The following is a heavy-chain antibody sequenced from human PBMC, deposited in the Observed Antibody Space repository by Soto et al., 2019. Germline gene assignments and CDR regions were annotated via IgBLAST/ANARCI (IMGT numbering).Heavy chain of an antibody. CDR1: GGTFSSYA. D-gene: IGHD3-10*01. CDR3: ARTRRGIAVVRVISGAFDI. J-gene: IGHJ3*02. Sequence: ASVKVSCKASGGTFSSYAISWVRQAPGQGLEWMGGIIPIFGTANYAQKFQGRVTITADESTSTAYMELSSLRSEDTAVYYCARTRRGIAVVRVISGAFDILGPATMVTASS. V-gene: IGHV1-69*13. CDR2: IIPIFGTA.